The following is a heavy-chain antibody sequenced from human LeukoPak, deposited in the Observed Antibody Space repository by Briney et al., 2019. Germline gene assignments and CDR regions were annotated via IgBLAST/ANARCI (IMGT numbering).Heavy chain of an antibody. CDR2: IYYSGST. J-gene: IGHJ4*02. CDR1: GGSISRSSYY. Sequence: SETLSLTCTVSGGSISRSSYYWGWIRQPPGKGLEWIGRIYYSGSTYYNPSLKSRVTISVDTSKNQFSLKVTSVTAADTAMYYCARHEVSTVTKGGYYFNYWGQGSLVTVSS. CDR3: ARHEVSTVTKGGYYFNY. D-gene: IGHD4-17*01. V-gene: IGHV4-39*01.